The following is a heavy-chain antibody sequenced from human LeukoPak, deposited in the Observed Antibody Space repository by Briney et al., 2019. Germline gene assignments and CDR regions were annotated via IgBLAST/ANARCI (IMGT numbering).Heavy chain of an antibody. V-gene: IGHV5-51*01. D-gene: IGHD2-15*01. CDR1: GYSFTSYW. J-gene: IGHJ4*02. Sequence: GESLKISCKGSGYSFTSYWIGGVRQMPGKGLEWMGIIYPGDSDTRYSPSFQGQVTISADKSISTAYLQWSSLKASDTAMYYCASQDRYCSGGSCYSFDYWGQGTLVTVSS. CDR2: IYPGDSDT. CDR3: ASQDRYCSGGSCYSFDY.